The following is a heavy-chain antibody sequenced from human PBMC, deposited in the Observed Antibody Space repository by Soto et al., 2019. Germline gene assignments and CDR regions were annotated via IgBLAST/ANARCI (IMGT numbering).Heavy chain of an antibody. Sequence: QVQLQQWGAGLLNPSETLSLTCAVYGGSCSGYYWSWIRQPTGKGLEWIGEINHSGSTNYNPSLESRITLSVDPSKNQFSLKLSSVTAADTAVYYCARGSEITISPGYYYMDVWGKGTTVTVSS. CDR2: INHSGST. J-gene: IGHJ6*03. D-gene: IGHD3-3*01. CDR3: ARGSEITISPGYYYMDV. CDR1: GGSCSGYY. V-gene: IGHV4-34*01.